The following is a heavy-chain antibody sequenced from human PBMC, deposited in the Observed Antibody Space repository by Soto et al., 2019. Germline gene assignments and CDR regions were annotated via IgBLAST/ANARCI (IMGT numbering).Heavy chain of an antibody. V-gene: IGHV3-7*03. J-gene: IGHJ5*02. CDR3: ARDRVIVVVPAAIEGSSGWYYNWFDP. CDR2: IKQDGSEK. D-gene: IGHD2-2*02. Sequence: PGGSLRLSCAASGFTFSSYRMSWVRQAPGKGLEWVANIKQDGSEKYYVDSVKGRFTISRDNAKNSLYLQMNSLRAEDTAVYYCARDRVIVVVPAAIEGSSGWYYNWFDPWGQGTLVTVSS. CDR1: GFTFSSYR.